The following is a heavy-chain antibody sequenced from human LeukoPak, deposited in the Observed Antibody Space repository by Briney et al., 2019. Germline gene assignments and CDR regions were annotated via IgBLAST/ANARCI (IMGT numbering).Heavy chain of an antibody. V-gene: IGHV3-7*01. J-gene: IGHJ4*02. Sequence: GGSLRLSCAASGFTFNHYWMSWVRQAPGKGLEWVANIKEDGSTKYYMDSVKGRFTISRDNAKNSLYLQMNSLRAEDTAVYYCARIGYRSSSFDYWGQGTLVTVS. CDR2: IKEDGSTK. D-gene: IGHD6-6*01. CDR3: ARIGYRSSSFDY. CDR1: GFTFNHYW.